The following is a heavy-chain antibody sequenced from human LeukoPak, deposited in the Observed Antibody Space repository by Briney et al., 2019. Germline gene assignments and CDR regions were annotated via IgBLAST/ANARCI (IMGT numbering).Heavy chain of an antibody. D-gene: IGHD5-24*01. J-gene: IGHJ3*01. CDR3: ARDIQLST. CDR2: ISFSGDSI. V-gene: IGHV3-23*01. CDR1: GFTFSDSA. Sequence: PGGSLRLSCAASGFTFSDSAMTWVRQAPGKGLEWVSLISFSGDSIYYADSVRGRFTISRDNSKDRLYLPMNSLRAEHTAIYYFARDIQLSTWGLGTMVTVSS.